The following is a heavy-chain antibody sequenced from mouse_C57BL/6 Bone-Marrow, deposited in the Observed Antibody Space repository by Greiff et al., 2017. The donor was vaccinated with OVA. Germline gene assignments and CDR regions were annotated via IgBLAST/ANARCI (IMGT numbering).Heavy chain of an antibody. V-gene: IGHV1-4*01. D-gene: IGHD2-14*01. CDR3: ARVGGYNWYFDV. J-gene: IGHJ1*03. CDR2: INPSSGYT. CDR1: GYTFTSYT. Sequence: QVQLQQSGAELARPGASVKMSCKASGYTFTSYTMHWVKQRPGQGLEWIGYINPSSGYTKYNQKFKDKATLTADKSSSTAYMQLSSLTSEDSAVDYCARVGGYNWYFDVWGTGTTVTVSS.